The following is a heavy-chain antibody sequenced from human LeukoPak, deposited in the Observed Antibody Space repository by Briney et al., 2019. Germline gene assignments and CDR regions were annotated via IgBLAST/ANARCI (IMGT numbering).Heavy chain of an antibody. CDR2: IIPILGIA. V-gene: IGHV1-69*04. J-gene: IGHJ6*02. CDR1: GGTFSSYA. D-gene: IGHD3-10*01. Sequence: SVKVSCKASGGTFSSYAISWVRQAPGQGLEWMGRIIPILGIANYAQKFQGRVTITADKSTSTAYMELSSLRSEDTAVYYCAVRRYYYYYGIDVWGQGTTVTVSS. CDR3: AVRRYYYYYGIDV.